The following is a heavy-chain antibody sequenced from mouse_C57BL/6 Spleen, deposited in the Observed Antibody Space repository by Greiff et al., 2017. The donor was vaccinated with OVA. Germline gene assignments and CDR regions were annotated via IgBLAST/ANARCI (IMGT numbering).Heavy chain of an antibody. J-gene: IGHJ1*03. CDR1: GFTFSDYY. D-gene: IGHD1-1*01. Sequence: EVKLMETEGGLVQPGSSMKLSCTASGFTFSDYYMAWVRQVPEKGLEWVANINYDGSSTYYLDSLKSRFIISRDNAKNILYLQMSSLKSEDTATYYCARVSSRDWYFDVWGTGTTVTVSS. CDR3: ARVSSRDWYFDV. CDR2: INYDGSST. V-gene: IGHV5-16*01.